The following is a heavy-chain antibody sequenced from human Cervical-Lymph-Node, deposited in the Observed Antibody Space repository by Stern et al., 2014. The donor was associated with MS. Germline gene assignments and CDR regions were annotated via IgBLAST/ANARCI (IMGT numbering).Heavy chain of an antibody. CDR1: GFSLSNND. CDR2: IASTSGIT. J-gene: IGHJ4*02. CDR3: ARAGISGDLDL. D-gene: IGHD2-21*02. Sequence: VQLVESGGGLVQPGGSLRLSCAASGFSLSNNDMNWVRQAPGKGLEWVSYIASTSGITYYADFVQGRFTISKDDAKNSLSLQMNSLRDEDTAIYFCARAGISGDLDLWGQGTLVSVSS. V-gene: IGHV3-48*02.